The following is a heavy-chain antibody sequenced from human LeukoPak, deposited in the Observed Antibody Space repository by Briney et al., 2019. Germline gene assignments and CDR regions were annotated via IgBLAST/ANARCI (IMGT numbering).Heavy chain of an antibody. CDR3: ARVKRVGSGWPNWFDP. V-gene: IGHV1-2*02. D-gene: IGHD6-19*01. CDR1: GYTFTGYY. CDR2: INPNSGGT. J-gene: IGHJ5*02. Sequence: ASVKVSCKASGYTFTGYYMHWVRQAPGQGLEWMGWINPNSGGTNYAQKFQGRVTMTRDTSISTAYMELSRLRSDDTAVYYRARVKRVGSGWPNWFDPWGQGTLVTVSS.